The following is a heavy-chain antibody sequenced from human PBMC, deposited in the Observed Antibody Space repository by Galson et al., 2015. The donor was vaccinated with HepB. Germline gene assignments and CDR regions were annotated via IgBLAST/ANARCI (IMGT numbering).Heavy chain of an antibody. J-gene: IGHJ5*02. D-gene: IGHD2-2*01. CDR2: IIPILGIA. Sequence: SVKVSCKASGGTFSSYTISWVRQAPGQGLEWMGRIIPILGIANYAQKFQGRVTITADKSTSTAYMELSSLRSEDTAVYYCARDLAVPAAAGPLWFDPWGQGTLVTVSS. V-gene: IGHV1-69*04. CDR1: GGTFSSYT. CDR3: ARDLAVPAAAGPLWFDP.